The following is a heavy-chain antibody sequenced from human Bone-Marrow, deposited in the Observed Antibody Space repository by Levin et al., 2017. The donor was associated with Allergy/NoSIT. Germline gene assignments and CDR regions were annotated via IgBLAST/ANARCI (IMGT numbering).Heavy chain of an antibody. CDR3: AREGLYYYDSSGYYDAFDS. D-gene: IGHD3-22*01. CDR1: GYTFTSYG. V-gene: IGHV1-18*01. J-gene: IGHJ3*02. CDR2: ISAYNGNT. Sequence: ASVKVSCKASGYTFTSYGISWVRQAPGQGLEWMGWISAYNGNTNYAQKLQGRVTMTTDTSTSTAYMELRSLRSDDTAVYYCAREGLYYYDSSGYYDAFDSWGQGTMVTVSS.